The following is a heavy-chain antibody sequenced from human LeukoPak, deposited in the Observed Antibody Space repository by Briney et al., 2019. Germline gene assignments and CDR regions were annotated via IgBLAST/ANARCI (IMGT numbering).Heavy chain of an antibody. J-gene: IGHJ4*02. CDR2: ISGTGNRT. V-gene: IGHV3-23*01. Sequence: PGGSLRLSCAASGFTFSSYAMGWVRQAPGKGLEWVSAISGTGNRTYYADSVKGRFTISRDNSKSTLYLQMNSLRAEDTAVYYCAKWGCSGGSCYPFDYWGQGTLVTVSS. CDR1: GFTFSSYA. D-gene: IGHD2-15*01. CDR3: AKWGCSGGSCYPFDY.